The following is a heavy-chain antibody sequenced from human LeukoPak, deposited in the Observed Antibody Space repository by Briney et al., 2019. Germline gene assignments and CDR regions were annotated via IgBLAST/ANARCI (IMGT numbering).Heavy chain of an antibody. CDR2: INTYTGRA. V-gene: IGHV1-18*01. CDR1: VYRFKVYD. D-gene: IGHD4-23*01. J-gene: IGHJ3*01. CDR3: ARADGTNSGTNGFDV. Sequence: ASVKVSCKTSVYRFKVYDILWVRQAPGHGLDYVGWINTYTGRANYAQKFEGRVSMITDTSTSTAYVELTNLTSSDTGLYYCARADGTNSGTNGFDVWGLGTMVTVAS.